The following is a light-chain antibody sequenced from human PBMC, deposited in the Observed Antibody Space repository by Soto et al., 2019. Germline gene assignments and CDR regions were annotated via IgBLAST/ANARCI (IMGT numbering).Light chain of an antibody. Sequence: EIVLTQSPVTLSLSPGERATLSCRASQSVRTYLAWYQVKPGQAPRLLIYDASSRASGVPARFSGSGSGTDFTLTISSLEPEDFAVYYCQQRNMWPSITFGQGTRLEIK. V-gene: IGKV3-11*01. J-gene: IGKJ5*01. CDR2: DAS. CDR1: QSVRTY. CDR3: QQRNMWPSIT.